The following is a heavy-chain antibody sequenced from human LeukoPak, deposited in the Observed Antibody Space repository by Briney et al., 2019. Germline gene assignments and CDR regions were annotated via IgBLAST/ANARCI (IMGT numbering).Heavy chain of an antibody. Sequence: IYTSGSTNYNPSLNSRVTMSVDTSKNQFSLKLSSVTAADTAVYYCARGVKITGTTLAVVFDYWGQGTLVTVSS. V-gene: IGHV4-4*07. CDR3: ARGVKITGTTLAVVFDY. J-gene: IGHJ4*02. CDR2: IYTSGST. D-gene: IGHD1-7*01.